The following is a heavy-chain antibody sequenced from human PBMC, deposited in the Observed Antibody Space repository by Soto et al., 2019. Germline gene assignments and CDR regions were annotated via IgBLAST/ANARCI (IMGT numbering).Heavy chain of an antibody. CDR3: AGHVTMVRGVIIRYYYYGMDV. V-gene: IGHV5-51*01. D-gene: IGHD3-10*01. Sequence: GESLKISCKGSGYSFTSYWIGWVRQMPGKGLEWMGIIYPGDSDTRYSPSFQGQVTISADKSISTAYLQWSSLKASDTAMYYCAGHVTMVRGVIIRYYYYGMDVWGQGTTVTVSS. CDR2: IYPGDSDT. J-gene: IGHJ6*02. CDR1: GYSFTSYW.